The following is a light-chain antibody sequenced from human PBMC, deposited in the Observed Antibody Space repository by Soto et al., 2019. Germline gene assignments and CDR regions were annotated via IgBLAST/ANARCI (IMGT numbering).Light chain of an antibody. CDR2: SDN. CDR3: AAWDDSLNGVV. V-gene: IGLV1-44*01. CDR1: SSNIGSNA. Sequence: QSVLTQPPSASGTPGQRVTISCSGSSSNIGSNAVNWYQQLPKTAPKLLIYSDNHRPSGVPDRFSVSKSGTSASLAISGLQSEDEADYYCAAWDDSLNGVVFGGGTKVTVL. J-gene: IGLJ2*01.